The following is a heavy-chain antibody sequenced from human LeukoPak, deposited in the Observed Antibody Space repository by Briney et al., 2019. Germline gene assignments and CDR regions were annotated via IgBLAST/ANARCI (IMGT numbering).Heavy chain of an antibody. J-gene: IGHJ4*02. CDR3: AKSSVGATSDY. Sequence: GGSLRLSCAASGFTFSSYAMSWVRQAPGKGLEWVSTISGSGSSTYYADSVKGRFTISRDNSKNTLYLQMNSLRAEDTAVYYCAKSSVGATSDYWGQGTLVTVSS. D-gene: IGHD1-26*01. CDR2: ISGSGSST. CDR1: GFTFSSYA. V-gene: IGHV3-23*01.